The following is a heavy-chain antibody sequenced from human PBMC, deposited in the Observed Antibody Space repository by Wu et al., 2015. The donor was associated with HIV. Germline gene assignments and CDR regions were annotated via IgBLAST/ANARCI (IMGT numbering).Heavy chain of an antibody. Sequence: QVQLVQSGAEVKKSGASVNVSCKASGYTFTKYGMTWVRQAPGQGPEWMGWVSAYNGNTDYAQKFQGRVTLTTDTSTSTAYMELRSLRSGDTAVYYCAFSSGWNIGGVFDIWGQGTMVIVSS. CDR2: VSAYNGNT. CDR3: AFSSGWNIGGVFDI. J-gene: IGHJ3*02. D-gene: IGHD6-19*01. CDR1: GYTFTKYG. V-gene: IGHV1-18*01.